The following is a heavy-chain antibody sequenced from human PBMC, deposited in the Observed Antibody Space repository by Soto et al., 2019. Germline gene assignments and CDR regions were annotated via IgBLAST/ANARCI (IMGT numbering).Heavy chain of an antibody. CDR3: ARDEPNYDFWRRGLDV. J-gene: IGHJ6*02. V-gene: IGHV3-74*01. Sequence: EVQLVESGGGLVQPGGSLRLSCTASGFMFSSFWMHWVRQAPGKGLECVARISKDATSINYAGTVEGRFTISRDDDKNMLYLQMNSLRAEDTAVYYCARDEPNYDFWRRGLDVWGQGTTVTVSS. CDR2: ISKDATSI. CDR1: GFMFSSFW. D-gene: IGHD3-3*01.